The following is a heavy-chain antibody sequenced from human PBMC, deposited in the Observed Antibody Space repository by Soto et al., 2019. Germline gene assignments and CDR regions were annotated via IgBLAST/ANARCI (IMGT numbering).Heavy chain of an antibody. CDR2: IYYSGNT. D-gene: IGHD4-4*01. V-gene: IGHV4-39*01. CDR3: GKQPATSVTYFYGMDV. CDR1: GGSVSSSSFL. J-gene: IGHJ6*02. Sequence: SETLSLTFTVSGGSVSSSSFLWGCIRQSPWKELEWIGSIYYSGNTYYNPSLKIRVTISVDTSKSQFSLKVSSVTAADTDVYYCGKQPATSVTYFYGMDVWGQGTTVTVYS.